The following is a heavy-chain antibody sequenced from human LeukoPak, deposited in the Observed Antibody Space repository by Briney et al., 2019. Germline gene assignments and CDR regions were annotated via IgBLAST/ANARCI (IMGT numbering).Heavy chain of an antibody. V-gene: IGHV4-4*07. D-gene: IGHD6-19*01. CDR2: LYTSGST. CDR3: ACSSSGWFWNY. Sequence: SETLSLTCTVSDGSISSYYGSWIRQPAGKGLEWIGRLYTSGSTNYNPSLKSRVTMSVDTSKNQFSLKLSSVTAADTAVYYCACSSSGWFWNYWGQGTLVTVSS. J-gene: IGHJ4*02. CDR1: DGSISSYY.